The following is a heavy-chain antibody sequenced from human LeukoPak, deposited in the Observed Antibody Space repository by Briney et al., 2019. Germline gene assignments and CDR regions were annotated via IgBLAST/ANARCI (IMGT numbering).Heavy chain of an antibody. Sequence: GESLKISCKCSGYIFTSYWIGWVRQLPGKGLEWMGSIYPGDFDTRYSPSFQGQVTISADKSISTAYLQWSSLKASDTAMYYCARLGVGVTFDYWGQGTLVTVSS. CDR1: GYIFTSYW. J-gene: IGHJ4*02. V-gene: IGHV5-51*01. CDR3: ARLGVGVTFDY. D-gene: IGHD2-15*01. CDR2: IYPGDFDT.